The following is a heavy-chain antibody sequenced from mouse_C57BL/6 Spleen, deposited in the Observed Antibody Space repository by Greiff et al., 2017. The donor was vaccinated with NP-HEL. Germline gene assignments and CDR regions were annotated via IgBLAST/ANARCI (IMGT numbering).Heavy chain of an antibody. CDR3: ARSTTVVAPHYAMDY. CDR1: GFTFSDYG. J-gene: IGHJ4*01. V-gene: IGHV5-17*01. D-gene: IGHD1-1*01. Sequence: EVKVEESGGGLVKPGGSLKLSCAASGFTFSDYGMHWVRQAPEKGLEWVAYISSGSSTIYYADTVKGRFTISRDNAKNTLFLQMTSLRSEDTAMYYCARSTTVVAPHYAMDYWGQGTSVTVSS. CDR2: ISSGSSTI.